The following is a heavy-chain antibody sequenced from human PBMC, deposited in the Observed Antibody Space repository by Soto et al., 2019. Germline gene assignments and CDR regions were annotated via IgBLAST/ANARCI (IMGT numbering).Heavy chain of an antibody. J-gene: IGHJ4*02. D-gene: IGHD6-13*01. CDR2: ISGHNGNK. CDR1: GYTFTSYG. Sequence: QVQLVQSGAEVKKPGASVKVSCKASGYTFTSYGISWVRQAPGQGLEWMGWISGHNGNKKYAQKLQGRVSMTTDTSASTAYMELRSLRSDDTAVYYCARDLGQQLFDYWGQGTLVTVSS. CDR3: ARDLGQQLFDY. V-gene: IGHV1-18*01.